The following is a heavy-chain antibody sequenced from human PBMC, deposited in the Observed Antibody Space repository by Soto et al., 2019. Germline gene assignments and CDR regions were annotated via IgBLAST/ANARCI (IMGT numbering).Heavy chain of an antibody. V-gene: IGHV1-69*12. Sequence: QVQLVQSGTEMKKPGSSVKVSCKVSGDTVSRFAINWVRQAPGQGLEWMGGIIPIFGTANYAQKFHGRVIIHEDDSTSTAYMELSSLRSQDTAVYYCARAYYQYGMDVWGQGTTITVSS. J-gene: IGHJ6*02. CDR1: GDTVSRFA. CDR3: ARAYYQYGMDV. CDR2: IIPIFGTA.